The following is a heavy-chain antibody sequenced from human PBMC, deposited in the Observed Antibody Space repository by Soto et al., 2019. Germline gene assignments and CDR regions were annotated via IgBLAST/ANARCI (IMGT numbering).Heavy chain of an antibody. V-gene: IGHV1-2*04. CDR1: GYSFAGYS. Sequence: VASVKVSCKASGYSFAGYSMHWVRQAPGQGLEWMGWINPKNGATNYARKFQGWVTMTRDTSISTAYMELSRLRSDDTAVYYCARGDYDILTGYWSRYYGMDVWGQGTTVTVSS. CDR2: INPKNGAT. CDR3: ARGDYDILTGYWSRYYGMDV. D-gene: IGHD3-9*01. J-gene: IGHJ6*02.